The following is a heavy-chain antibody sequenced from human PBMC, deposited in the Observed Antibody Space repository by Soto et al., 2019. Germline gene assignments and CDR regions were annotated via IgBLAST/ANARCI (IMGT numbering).Heavy chain of an antibody. J-gene: IGHJ6*02. D-gene: IGHD3-9*01. V-gene: IGHV1-69*01. CDR3: ARGRYIYFDWVRAYYYYGMDV. Sequence: QVQLVQSGAEVKKPGSSVKVSCKASGGTFSSYAISWVRQAPGQGLEWMGGIIPIFGTANYAQKFQGRVTITADESTSTAYMELSSLRSEDTAVYYCARGRYIYFDWVRAYYYYGMDVWGQGTTVTVSS. CDR2: IIPIFGTA. CDR1: GGTFSSYA.